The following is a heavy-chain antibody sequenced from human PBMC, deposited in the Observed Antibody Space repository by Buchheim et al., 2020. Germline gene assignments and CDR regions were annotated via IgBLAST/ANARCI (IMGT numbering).Heavy chain of an antibody. J-gene: IGHJ4*02. D-gene: IGHD6-13*01. CDR3: VRDFGSSSDY. CDR2: INGGNGNT. V-gene: IGHV1-3*01. Sequence: QVQLVQSGAEVKKPGASVRISCKASGYIFITYAMYWVRQAPGQRPEWMGWINGGNGNTKYSQKFQDRVTITRDTSASTTYMELSSLRSEDTAVYYCVRDFGSSSDYWGQGTL. CDR1: GYIFITYA.